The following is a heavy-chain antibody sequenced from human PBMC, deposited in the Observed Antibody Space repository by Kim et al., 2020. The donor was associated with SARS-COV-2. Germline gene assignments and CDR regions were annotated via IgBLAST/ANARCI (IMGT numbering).Heavy chain of an antibody. V-gene: IGHV4-59*01. CDR3: ARAKVYYYDSSGYSYFDY. CDR1: GGSISSYY. D-gene: IGHD3-22*01. J-gene: IGHJ4*02. Sequence: SETLSLTCTVSGGSISSYYWSWIRQPPGKGLEWIGYIYYSGSTNYNPSLKSRVTISVDTSKNQFSLKLSSVTAAYTAVYYCARAKVYYYDSSGYSYFDYWGQGTLVTVSS. CDR2: IYYSGST.